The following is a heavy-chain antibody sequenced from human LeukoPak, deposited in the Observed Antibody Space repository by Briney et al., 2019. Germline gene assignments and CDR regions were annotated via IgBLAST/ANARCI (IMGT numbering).Heavy chain of an antibody. V-gene: IGHV3-11*01. CDR3: ARDRFDFWSGKYYYYGMDV. CDR1: GFTFSDYY. D-gene: IGHD3-3*01. J-gene: IGHJ6*02. CDR2: ISSSGSTI. Sequence: PGGSLRLSCAASGFTFSDYYMSWLRQAPGKGLEWVSYISSSGSTIYYADSVKGRFTISRDNAKNSLYLQMNSLRAEDTAVYYCARDRFDFWSGKYYYYGMDVWGQGTTVTVSS.